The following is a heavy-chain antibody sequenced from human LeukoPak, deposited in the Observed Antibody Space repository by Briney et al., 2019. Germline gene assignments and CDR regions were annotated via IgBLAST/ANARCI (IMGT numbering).Heavy chain of an antibody. J-gene: IGHJ3*02. V-gene: IGHV4-39*07. CDR3: ARDATSSRAVEGAFDI. D-gene: IGHD6-13*01. Sequence: SETLSLTCTVSGGSISSSSYYWGWIRQPPGKGLEWIGSIYYSGSTYYNPSLKSRVTISVDTSKNQFSLKLSSVTAADTAVYYCARDATSSRAVEGAFDIWGQGTMVTVSS. CDR1: GGSISSSSYY. CDR2: IYYSGST.